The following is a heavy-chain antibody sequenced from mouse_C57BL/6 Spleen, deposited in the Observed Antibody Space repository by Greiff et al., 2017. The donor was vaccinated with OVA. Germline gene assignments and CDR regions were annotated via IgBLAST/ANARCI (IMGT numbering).Heavy chain of an antibody. Sequence: QVQLKQPGAELVRPGSSVKLSCKASGYTFTSYWMHWVKQRPIQGLEWIGNIDPSDSETHYNQKFKDKATLTVDKSSSTAYMQLSSLTSEDSAVYYCARDGHYYGSSLYWYFDVWGTGTTVTVSS. J-gene: IGHJ1*03. D-gene: IGHD1-1*01. CDR3: ARDGHYYGSSLYWYFDV. CDR2: IDPSDSET. V-gene: IGHV1-52*01. CDR1: GYTFTSYW.